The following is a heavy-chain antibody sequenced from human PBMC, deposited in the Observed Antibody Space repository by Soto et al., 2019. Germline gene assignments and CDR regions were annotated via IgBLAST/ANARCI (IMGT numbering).Heavy chain of an antibody. J-gene: IGHJ4*02. Sequence: EVQLVESGGGLVKPGGSLRLSCAASGFTFSSYSMNWVRQAPGKGLEWVSSISSSSSYIYYADSVKGRFTISRDNAKNSLYLQMNSLRAEDTAVYYCARGNTMVRGVISPLDYWGQGTLVTVSS. CDR3: ARGNTMVRGVISPLDY. D-gene: IGHD3-10*01. V-gene: IGHV3-21*01. CDR2: ISSSSSYI. CDR1: GFTFSSYS.